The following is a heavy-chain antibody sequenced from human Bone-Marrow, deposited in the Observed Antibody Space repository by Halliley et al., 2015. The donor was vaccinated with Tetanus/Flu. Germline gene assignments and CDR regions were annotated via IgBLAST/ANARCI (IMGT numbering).Heavy chain of an antibody. J-gene: IGHJ4*02. CDR3: ASDLKGNGYTDFHF. CDR2: YRGTF. Sequence: YRGTFNYNPSLRSRVPISVDTSRRQVSLKLSSVTAAATAVYYCASDLKGNGYTDFHFWGQGILVTVSS. D-gene: IGHD5-12*01. V-gene: IGHV4-59*01.